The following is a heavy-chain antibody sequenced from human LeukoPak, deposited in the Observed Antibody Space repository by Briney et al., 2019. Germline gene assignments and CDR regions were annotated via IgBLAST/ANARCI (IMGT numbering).Heavy chain of an antibody. V-gene: IGHV1-69*04. D-gene: IGHD4-17*01. CDR2: IIPILGIA. J-gene: IGHJ4*02. CDR3: ARAYYGDYHLDY. CDR1: GGTFSSYA. Sequence: SVKVSCKASGGTFSSYAISWVRQAPGQGLEWMGRIIPILGIANYAQKFQGRVTITADKSTSTAYMELSSLRSEGTAVYYCARAYYGDYHLDYWGQGTLVTVSS.